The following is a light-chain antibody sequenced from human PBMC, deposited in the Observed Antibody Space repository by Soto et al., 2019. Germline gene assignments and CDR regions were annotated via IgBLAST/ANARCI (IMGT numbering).Light chain of an antibody. CDR3: QHYNNWPFT. J-gene: IGKJ2*01. Sequence: EIVMTQSPATLSVSPGERATLSCRASQSVSSNLAWYQQKPGQAPTLLIYGASARATGIPARFSGSGSGTDFTLTISSLQSEDFAVYYCQHYNNWPFTCGQGTKLEI. CDR2: GAS. CDR1: QSVSSN. V-gene: IGKV3-15*01.